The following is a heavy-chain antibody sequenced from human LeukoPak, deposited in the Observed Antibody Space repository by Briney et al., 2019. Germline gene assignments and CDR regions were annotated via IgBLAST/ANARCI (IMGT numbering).Heavy chain of an antibody. CDR1: GFPFSSYA. CDR3: ATEFLGAVAETGDY. V-gene: IGHV3-21*01. J-gene: IGHJ4*02. CDR2: ISRTSGNI. Sequence: PGGSLRLSCAASGFPFSSYAMNWVRHAPGKGLEWVSSISRTSGNIYYADSVKGRFTISRDNAKNSLYLQMNSLRAEDTAVYYCATEFLGAVAETGDYWGQGTLVTVSS. D-gene: IGHD6-19*01.